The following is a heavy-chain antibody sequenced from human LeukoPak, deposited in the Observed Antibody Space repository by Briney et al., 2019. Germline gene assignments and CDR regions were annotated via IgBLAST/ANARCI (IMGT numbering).Heavy chain of an antibody. CDR3: AKYLGSGSYYPPFDY. CDR2: IYSGGST. J-gene: IGHJ4*02. D-gene: IGHD3-10*01. V-gene: IGHV3-53*01. Sequence: GGSLRLSCAASGFTVSSKYMSWVRQAPGKGLEWVSVIYSGGSTYYADSVKGRFTISRDNSKNTLYLQMNSLGAEDTAVYYCAKYLGSGSYYPPFDYWGQGTLVTVSS. CDR1: GFTVSSKY.